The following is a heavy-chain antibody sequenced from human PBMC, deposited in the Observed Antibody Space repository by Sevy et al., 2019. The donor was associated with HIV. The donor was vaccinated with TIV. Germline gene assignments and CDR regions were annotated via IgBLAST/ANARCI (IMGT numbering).Heavy chain of an antibody. CDR1: GGSFSGYY. CDR2: INHSGST. Sequence: SETLSLTCAVYGGSFSGYYWSWIRQPPGKGLEWIGEINHSGSTNYNPSLKSRVTISVDTSKNQFSLKLNSVTAADTAVYYCARAHYQPQDYHFFDYWGQGTLVTVSS. CDR3: ARAHYQPQDYHFFDY. V-gene: IGHV4-34*01. J-gene: IGHJ4*02. D-gene: IGHD2-2*01.